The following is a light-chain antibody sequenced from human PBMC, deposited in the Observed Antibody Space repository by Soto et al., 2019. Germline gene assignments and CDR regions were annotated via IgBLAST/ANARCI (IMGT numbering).Light chain of an antibody. Sequence: QSALTQPASVSGSPGQSITISCTGTGSDVGGNNYVSWYQQHPGKAPKLMIYDVSNRPSGVSNRFSGSKSGNTASLTISGLQAEDEADYYCSSYTSSSHVVFGGGTQLTVL. CDR1: GSDVGGNNY. V-gene: IGLV2-14*01. CDR3: SSYTSSSHVV. J-gene: IGLJ2*01. CDR2: DVS.